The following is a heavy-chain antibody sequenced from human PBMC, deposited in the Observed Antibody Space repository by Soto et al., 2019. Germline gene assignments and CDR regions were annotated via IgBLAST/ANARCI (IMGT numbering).Heavy chain of an antibody. Sequence: SETLSLTCTVSGGSISSYYWSWIRQPPGKGLEWIGYIYYSGSTNYNPSLKSRVTISVDTSKNQFSLKLSSVTAADTAVYYCARDSGYPFTFPGYYYGMDVWGQGTTVTVSS. J-gene: IGHJ6*02. V-gene: IGHV4-59*01. CDR2: IYYSGST. D-gene: IGHD3-16*01. CDR1: GGSISSYY. CDR3: ARDSGYPFTFPGYYYGMDV.